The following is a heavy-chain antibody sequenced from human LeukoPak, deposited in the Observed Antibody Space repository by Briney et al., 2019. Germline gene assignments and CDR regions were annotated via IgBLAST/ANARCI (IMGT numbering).Heavy chain of an antibody. V-gene: IGHV3-23*01. CDR3: AKKGTYCSGGSCYGYYYYMDV. CDR1: GFTFSSYA. Sequence: GGSLRLSCAASGFTFSSYAMSWVRQAPGKGLEWVSAISGSGGSTYYADSVKGRFTISRDNSKNTLYLQMNSLRAEDTAVYYCAKKGTYCSGGSCYGYYYYMDVWGKGTMVTVSS. D-gene: IGHD2-15*01. J-gene: IGHJ6*03. CDR2: ISGSGGST.